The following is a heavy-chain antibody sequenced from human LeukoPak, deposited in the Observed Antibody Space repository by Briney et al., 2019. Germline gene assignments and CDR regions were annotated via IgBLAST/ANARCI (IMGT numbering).Heavy chain of an antibody. J-gene: IGHJ6*03. Sequence: GGSLRLSCAASGFTFSSYNMIGVRPAPGKGLEWVSSITSGSSYIYYADSVKGRFTISRDNAKNSLYLQMNSLRAEDTAVYYCARDPYSGSYGNYYYYFMDVWGKGTTVTISS. D-gene: IGHD1-26*01. V-gene: IGHV3-21*01. CDR2: ITSGSSYI. CDR1: GFTFSSYN. CDR3: ARDPYSGSYGNYYYYFMDV.